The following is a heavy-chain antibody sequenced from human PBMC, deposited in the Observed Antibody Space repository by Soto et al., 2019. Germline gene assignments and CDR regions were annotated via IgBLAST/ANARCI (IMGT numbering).Heavy chain of an antibody. CDR2: IYHSGST. J-gene: IGHJ5*02. Sequence: QLQLQESGSGLVKPSQTLSLTCAVSGGSISSGGYSWSWIRQPPGKGLEWIGYIYHSGSTYYNPSFKSRGTISVDRSNHQFSLKLSAVTAADTAVYDCARVPRPWGQGTLVTVSS. CDR1: GGSISSGGYS. CDR3: ARVPRP. V-gene: IGHV4-30-2*01.